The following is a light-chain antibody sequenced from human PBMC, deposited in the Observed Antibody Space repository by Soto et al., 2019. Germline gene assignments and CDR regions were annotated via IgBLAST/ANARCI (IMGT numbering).Light chain of an antibody. V-gene: IGKV1-39*01. Sequence: DIQMTQSPYSLSASVGDRVTITCRASQSVRNYVNWYQQKPGQVPKFLIYGASNLRGGVPSRFSGGGSGTDFTLTISYLQPEDFAVYYCQQTYTISWTFGQGTRVEVK. J-gene: IGKJ1*01. CDR3: QQTYTISWT. CDR2: GAS. CDR1: QSVRNY.